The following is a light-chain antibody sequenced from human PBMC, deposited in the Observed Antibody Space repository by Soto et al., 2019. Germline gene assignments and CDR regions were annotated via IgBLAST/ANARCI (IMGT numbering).Light chain of an antibody. CDR3: QQYGSSPLFT. CDR2: GAS. Sequence: EIVLTQSPGTLSLSPGERATLSCRASQSVSSSYLAWYQQKPGQAPRLLLYGASSRATGIPDRFSGSGSGTDFTLTISRLEPEDFAVYYCQQYGSSPLFTFGGGTKVEIK. J-gene: IGKJ4*01. CDR1: QSVSSSY. V-gene: IGKV3-20*01.